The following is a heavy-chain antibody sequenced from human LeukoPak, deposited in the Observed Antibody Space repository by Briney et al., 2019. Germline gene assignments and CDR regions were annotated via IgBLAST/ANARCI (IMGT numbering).Heavy chain of an antibody. CDR2: IYYSGST. CDR1: GGSISSYY. J-gene: IGHJ6*02. V-gene: IGHV4-59*08. CDR3: ARLRAAAGLGGLPLGYYGMDV. D-gene: IGHD6-13*01. Sequence: PSETLSLTCTVSGGSISSYYWSWIRQPPGKGLEWIGYIYYSGSTSYNPSLKSRVTISVDTSKNQFSLKLSSVTAADTAVYYCARLRAAAGLGGLPLGYYGMDVWGQGTTVTVSS.